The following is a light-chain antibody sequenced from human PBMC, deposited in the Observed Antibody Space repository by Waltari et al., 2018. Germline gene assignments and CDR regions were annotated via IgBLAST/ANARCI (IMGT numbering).Light chain of an antibody. V-gene: IGLV2-11*01. CDR2: DVS. CDR1: SSDVGGYNF. CDR3: CPFAGTATVV. Sequence: SALTQPRPVSGAPGQSVTIPCTGTSSDVGGYNFAPWYQHPPGKAPKLIIYDVSKRPSGVPDRFSGSKSGNTASLTISGLQAEDEADYYCCPFAGTATVVFGGGTKLTVL. J-gene: IGLJ2*01.